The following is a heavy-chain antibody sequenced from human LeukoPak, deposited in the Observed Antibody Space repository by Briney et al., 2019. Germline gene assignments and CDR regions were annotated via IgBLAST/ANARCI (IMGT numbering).Heavy chain of an antibody. Sequence: PSETLSLTCTVSGGSISSYYWSWIRQPPGKGLEWIGYIYYSGSTNYNPSLKSRVTISVDTSKNQFSLKLSSVTAADTAVYYCASLFGGAIDYWGQGTLVTVSS. CDR1: GGSISSYY. J-gene: IGHJ4*02. V-gene: IGHV4-59*01. CDR2: IYYSGST. CDR3: ASLFGGAIDY. D-gene: IGHD3-16*01.